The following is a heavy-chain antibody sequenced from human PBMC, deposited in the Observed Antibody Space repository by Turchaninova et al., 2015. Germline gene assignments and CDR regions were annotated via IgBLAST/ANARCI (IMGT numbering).Heavy chain of an antibody. CDR3: ARGGDFDWLSYYYYYGMDV. J-gene: IGHJ6*02. D-gene: IGHD3-9*01. Sequence: QLQLPESAPGLVKPSETLSRTCNVSCVSISNDDWSRIRQPPGKGLEWIGYIYYSGSTNYNPSLKSRVTISVDTSKNQFSLKLSSVTAADTAVYYCARGGDFDWLSYYYYYGMDVWGQGTTVTVSS. CDR1: CVSISNDD. V-gene: IGHV4-59*01. CDR2: IYYSGST.